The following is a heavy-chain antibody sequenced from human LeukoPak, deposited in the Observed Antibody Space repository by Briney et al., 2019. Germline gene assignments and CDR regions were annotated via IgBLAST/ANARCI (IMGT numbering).Heavy chain of an antibody. Sequence: PGGSLRLSCAASGLTFSSNWMHWVRQAPGKGLVWVSRINSDGRSTSYADSVKGRFTISRDNAKNTLYLQMSSLRAEDTAVYYCASKAGLALDYWGQGTLVTVSS. V-gene: IGHV3-74*01. CDR3: ASKAGLALDY. CDR1: GLTFSSNW. J-gene: IGHJ4*02. CDR2: INSDGRST. D-gene: IGHD6-13*01.